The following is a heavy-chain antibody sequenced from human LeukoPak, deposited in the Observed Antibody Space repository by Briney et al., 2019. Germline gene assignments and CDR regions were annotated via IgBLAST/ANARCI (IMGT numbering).Heavy chain of an antibody. CDR3: AREGGSGSYHGY. CDR1: GFTFSSCS. Sequence: PGGSLRLSCAASGFTFSSCSMNWVRQAPGKGLEWVSYIGTSTTRTFYADSVKGRFTISRDNAKNSLYLQVNSLRDEDTAMYYCAREGGSGSYHGYWGQGTLVTVSS. D-gene: IGHD1-26*01. CDR2: IGTSTTRT. J-gene: IGHJ4*02. V-gene: IGHV3-48*02.